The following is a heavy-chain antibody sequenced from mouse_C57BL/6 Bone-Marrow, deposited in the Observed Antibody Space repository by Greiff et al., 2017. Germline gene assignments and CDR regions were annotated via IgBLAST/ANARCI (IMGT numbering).Heavy chain of an antibody. CDR3: ARSTMVTTAY. V-gene: IGHV1-81*01. D-gene: IGHD2-2*01. Sequence: VQGVESGAELARPGASVKLSCKASGYTFTSYGISWVKQRTGQGLEWIGEIYPRSGNTYYNEKFKGKATLTADKSSSTAYMELRSLTSEDSAVYFCARSTMVTTAYWGQGTLVTVSA. J-gene: IGHJ3*01. CDR1: GYTFTSYG. CDR2: IYPRSGNT.